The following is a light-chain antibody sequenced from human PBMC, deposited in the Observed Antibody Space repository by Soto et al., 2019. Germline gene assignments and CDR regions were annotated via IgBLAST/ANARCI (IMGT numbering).Light chain of an antibody. V-gene: IGLV2-14*01. J-gene: IGLJ2*01. Sequence: QSVLTQPASVSGSPGQSITISCTGTSSDVGGYNDVSWYQQHPGKAPKLMIYDVSNRPSGVSNRFSGSKSGNTASLTISGLPAEEEADYYCSSYTSSSTLVFGGGTKLTVL. CDR3: SSYTSSSTLV. CDR2: DVS. CDR1: SSDVGGYND.